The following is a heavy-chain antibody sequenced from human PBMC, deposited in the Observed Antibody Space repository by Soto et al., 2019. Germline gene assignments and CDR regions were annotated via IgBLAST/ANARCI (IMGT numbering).Heavy chain of an antibody. V-gene: IGHV4-34*01. CDR2: INHSGST. J-gene: IGHJ4*02. D-gene: IGHD2-8*02. CDR1: GGKCGGYY. Sequence: PSETLCLTCAFDGGKCGGYYGRWIRKPPGTGLEWIGEINHSGSTNYNPSLKSRVTISVDTSKNQFSLKLTSVTAADTAVYYCARDKITGLLDYWGQGTLVTVSS. CDR3: ARDKITGLLDY.